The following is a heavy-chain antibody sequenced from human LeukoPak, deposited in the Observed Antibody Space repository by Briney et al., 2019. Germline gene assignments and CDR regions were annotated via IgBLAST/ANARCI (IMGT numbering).Heavy chain of an antibody. J-gene: IGHJ4*02. CDR3: ARDPTMVRGPGHYFDY. CDR1: GYTFTSYA. CDR2: INAGNGNT. D-gene: IGHD3-10*01. V-gene: IGHV1-3*03. Sequence: ASVKVSCKASGYTFTSYAMHWVRQAPGQRLEWMGWINAGNGNTKYSQEFQGSVTITRDTSASTAYMELSSLRSEDMAVYYCARDPTMVRGPGHYFDYWGQGTLVTVSS.